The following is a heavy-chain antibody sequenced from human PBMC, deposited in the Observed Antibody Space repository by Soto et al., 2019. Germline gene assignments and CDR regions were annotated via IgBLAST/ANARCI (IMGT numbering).Heavy chain of an antibody. D-gene: IGHD2-15*01. Sequence: QVQLQQWGAGLLKPSETLSLTCTVYGGSFSGYSWSWIRQPPGKGLEWIGEINQSGNANYNPSLKSRVTISVDTSKNQFSLKLSSVTAADTAVYYCARAHPQGFIVLAVVGHFDYWGQGALVTVSS. CDR1: GGSFSGYS. V-gene: IGHV4-34*01. CDR3: ARAHPQGFIVLAVVGHFDY. J-gene: IGHJ4*02. CDR2: INQSGNA.